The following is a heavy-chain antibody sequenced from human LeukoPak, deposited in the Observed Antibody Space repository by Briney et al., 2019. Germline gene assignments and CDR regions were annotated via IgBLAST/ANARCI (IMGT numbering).Heavy chain of an antibody. V-gene: IGHV4-4*07. J-gene: IGHJ3*02. CDR2: LYASGTT. CDR3: ARDPYYDTLTGHLILGAFDI. CDR1: GGSIGSYY. Sequence: SSETLSLTCTVSGGSIGSYYWSWIRQPAGKGLEWIGRLYASGTTYYTPSLKSRVTMSVDTSKNQFSLKLRSVTAADTAVYYCARDPYYDTLTGHLILGAFDIWGQGTMVTVSS. D-gene: IGHD3-9*01.